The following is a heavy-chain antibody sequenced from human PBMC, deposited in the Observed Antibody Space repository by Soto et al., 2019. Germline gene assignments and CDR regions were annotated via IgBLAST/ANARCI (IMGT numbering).Heavy chain of an antibody. CDR2: IYHSGST. V-gene: IGHV4-4*02. J-gene: IGHJ6*02. Sequence: QVQLQESGPGLVKPSGTLSLTCAVSGGSISSSNWWSWVRQPPGKGLEWIGEIYHSGSTNYNPSLRSRVTISVDKSKNQFSLKLRPVTAADTAVYYCARDLGRGLQEIPKWEYGMDVWGQGTTVTVSS. CDR1: GGSISSSNW. D-gene: IGHD1-26*01. CDR3: ARDLGRGLQEIPKWEYGMDV.